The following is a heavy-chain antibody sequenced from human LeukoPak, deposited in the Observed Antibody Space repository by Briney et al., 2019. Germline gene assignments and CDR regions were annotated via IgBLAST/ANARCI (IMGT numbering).Heavy chain of an antibody. J-gene: IGHJ4*01. V-gene: IGHV3-66*02. Sequence: GGSLRLPCAASGFIVSSNYMSWVRQAPGKGLEWVSVIYSGGSTYYADSVKGRFTISRDNSKNTLYLQTNSLRAEDTAVYYWARAYCSGGSCYFDYWAQGTLVTVSS. CDR1: GFIVSSNY. CDR3: ARAYCSGGSCYFDY. D-gene: IGHD2-15*01. CDR2: IYSGGST.